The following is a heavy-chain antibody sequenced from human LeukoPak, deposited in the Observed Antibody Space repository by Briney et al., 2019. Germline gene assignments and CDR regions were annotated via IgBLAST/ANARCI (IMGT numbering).Heavy chain of an antibody. CDR1: RSSFTDDD. CDR3: ARGGIQASGIEQFDY. V-gene: IGHV3-13*01. Sequence: AGSLRPSSAASRSSFTDDDMHWVRQVIGKGLEWVSASGIRGDTHYSGSVKGRFTISRENAESSLYLQMNSLRADDTAVYYCARGGIQASGIEQFDYWGQGTLVTVSS. D-gene: IGHD6-13*01. CDR2: SGIRGDT. J-gene: IGHJ4*02.